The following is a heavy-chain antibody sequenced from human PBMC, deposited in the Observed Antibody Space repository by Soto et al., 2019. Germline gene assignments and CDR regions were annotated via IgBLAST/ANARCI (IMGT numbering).Heavy chain of an antibody. CDR3: ARIPLDSSGRYYSYYFDS. CDR1: GYTFINYG. J-gene: IGHJ4*02. Sequence: QVQLVQSGAEVKKPGASVKVSCKASGYTFINYGISWVRQAPGQGLEWMGWINPYNGNTNYAQKVQGGVTMTSDTSTNTAYMELRSLRSDDAAVYDCARIPLDSSGRYYSYYFDSWGQGTLVTVSS. D-gene: IGHD3-22*01. V-gene: IGHV1-18*01. CDR2: INPYNGNT.